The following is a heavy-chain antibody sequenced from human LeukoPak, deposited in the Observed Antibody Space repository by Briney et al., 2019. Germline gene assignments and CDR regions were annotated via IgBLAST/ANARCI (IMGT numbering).Heavy chain of an antibody. Sequence: PGGSLRLSCAASGFIFDDSAMHWVRQAPGKGLEWVSLISADGGSTFSADSVKGRFSISRDNSKNSPYLQMNSLRSEDTAMYYCAKESGKFDYWGQGTLVAVSS. J-gene: IGHJ4*02. V-gene: IGHV3-43*02. CDR2: ISADGGST. CDR3: AKESGKFDY. CDR1: GFIFDDSA.